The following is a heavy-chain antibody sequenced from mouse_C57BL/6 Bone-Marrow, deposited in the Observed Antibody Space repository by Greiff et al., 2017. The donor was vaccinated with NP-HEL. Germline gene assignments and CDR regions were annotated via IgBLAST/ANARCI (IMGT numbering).Heavy chain of an antibody. CDR2: INYYGSST. CDR1: GFTFSDYY. CDR3: ARDGITTGYFDV. D-gene: IGHD1-1*01. V-gene: IGHV5-16*01. Sequence: EVQRVESEGGLVQPGSSMKLSCTASGFTFSDYYMAWVRQVPEKGLEWVANINYYGSSTYYLDSLKSRFIISRDNAKNILYLQMSSLKSEDTATYYCARDGITTGYFDVWGTGTTVTVSS. J-gene: IGHJ1*03.